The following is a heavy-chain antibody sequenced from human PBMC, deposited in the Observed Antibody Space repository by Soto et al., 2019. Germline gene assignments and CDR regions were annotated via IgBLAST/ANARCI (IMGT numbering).Heavy chain of an antibody. J-gene: IGHJ4*02. CDR2: IYYSGSS. CDR3: ARQRGYNYGHADY. V-gene: IGHV4-39*01. D-gene: IGHD5-18*01. CDR1: GGSISSSGYY. Sequence: QLQLQESGPGLVKPSETLSLTCTVSGGSISSSGYYWGWIRQPLGKGLEWIGSIYYSGSSYHTPSLKSRVTISVDTSKNQVTLKLSSVTAADTALYYCARQRGYNYGHADYWGQGTLVTVSS.